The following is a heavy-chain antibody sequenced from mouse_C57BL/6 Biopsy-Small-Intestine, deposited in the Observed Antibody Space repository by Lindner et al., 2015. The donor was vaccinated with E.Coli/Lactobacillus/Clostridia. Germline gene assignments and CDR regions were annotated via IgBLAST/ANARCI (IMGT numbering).Heavy chain of an antibody. J-gene: IGHJ3*01. V-gene: IGHV14-2*01. CDR1: GFNIKDSL. CDR2: IDPEDGET. Sequence: VQLQESGAELVRPGASVKLSCTASGFNIKDSLMHWVKQRPEQGLEWIGWIDPEDGETKYAPKFQDKATITADTSSNTAYLHLSSLTSEDTAVYYCVRESLSDWFVYWGQGTLVTVSA. CDR3: VRESLSDWFVY.